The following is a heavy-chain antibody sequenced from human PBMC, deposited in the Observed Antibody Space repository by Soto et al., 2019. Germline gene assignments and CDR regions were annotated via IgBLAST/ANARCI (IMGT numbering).Heavy chain of an antibody. CDR3: ATRDTGRFY. J-gene: IGHJ4*02. V-gene: IGHV4-4*02. CDR1: GVSISSHDW. D-gene: IGHD2-2*02. CDR2: SHQSGNT. Sequence: QVQLQESGPGLVKPSGTLSLTCAVSGVSISSHDWWTWVRQPPGKGLEWIGESHQSGNTNYNSSLERRVTLSLDKSKNQFSLKLTSVTVADTAVYYCATRDTGRFYWGQGTLVTVSS.